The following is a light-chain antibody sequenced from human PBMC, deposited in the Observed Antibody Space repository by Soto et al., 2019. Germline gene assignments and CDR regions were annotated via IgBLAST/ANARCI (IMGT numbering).Light chain of an antibody. V-gene: IGKV1-5*01. CDR3: QQYNSYTWT. Sequence: TKCPITLTASLAARVTITCRASQSISKWFPWYQHKPGKAPNLLIYDASMLEIGVPSRFSGSGSGTDFTFTISSLQPDDFATYYCQQYNSYTWTFGQGTKVDIK. CDR2: DAS. CDR1: QSISKW. J-gene: IGKJ1*01.